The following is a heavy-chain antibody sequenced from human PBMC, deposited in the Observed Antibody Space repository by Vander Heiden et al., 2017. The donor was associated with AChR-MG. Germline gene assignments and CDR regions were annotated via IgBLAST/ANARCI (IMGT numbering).Heavy chain of an antibody. V-gene: IGHV4-34*01. J-gene: IGHJ4*02. CDR2: INHSGST. CDR1: GGSFSGYY. Sequence: QVQLQQWGAGLLKPSETLSLTCAVYGGSFSGYYWSWIRQPPGKGLEWIGEINHSGSTNYNPSLKSRVTISVDTSKNQFSLKLSSVTAADTAVYYCARSPLYSSSWYFSWGQGTLVTVSS. CDR3: ARSPLYSSSWYFS. D-gene: IGHD6-13*01.